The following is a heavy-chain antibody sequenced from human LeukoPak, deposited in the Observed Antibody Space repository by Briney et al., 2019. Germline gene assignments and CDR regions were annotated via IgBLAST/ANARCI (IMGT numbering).Heavy chain of an antibody. V-gene: IGHV1-69*13. CDR2: IIPIFGTA. CDR3: ARYLGRQSAFDI. Sequence: SVKVSCKASGGTFSSYAISWVRQAPGQGLEWMGGIIPIFGTANYAQKFQGRVTITADESTSTAYMELSSLRSEDTAVYYCARYLGRQSAFDIWGQGTMVTVSS. CDR1: GGTFSSYA. D-gene: IGHD3-9*01. J-gene: IGHJ3*02.